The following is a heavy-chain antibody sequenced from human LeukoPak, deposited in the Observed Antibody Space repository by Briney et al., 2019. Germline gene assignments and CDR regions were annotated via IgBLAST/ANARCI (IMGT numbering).Heavy chain of an antibody. D-gene: IGHD6-19*01. V-gene: IGHV3-23*01. CDR1: GFAFSSIA. CDR2: ITDSGGNR. Sequence: GGSLRLSCAASGFAFSSIAMSWVRKAPGKGLEWVSAITDSGGNRQYTDSVKGRFTISRDNSKNTLYLQMDSLRADDTAVYYCAKSSRYGTGWYGKIDYWGQGTLVTVSS. CDR3: AKSSRYGTGWYGKIDY. J-gene: IGHJ4*02.